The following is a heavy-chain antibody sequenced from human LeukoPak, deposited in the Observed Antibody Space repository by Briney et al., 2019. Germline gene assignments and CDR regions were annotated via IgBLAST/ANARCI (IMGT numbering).Heavy chain of an antibody. CDR2: IRFDGSNK. Sequence: GGSLRLSCAASGFTFSSYGMHWVRQAPGKGLEWVAFIRFDGSNKYYADSVKGRFTISRDNSKNTLYLQMNSLRAEDTAVYYCARRARTGSYTKGGFDYWGQGTLVTVSS. CDR1: GFTFSSYG. V-gene: IGHV3-30*02. CDR3: ARRARTGSYTKGGFDY. J-gene: IGHJ4*02. D-gene: IGHD1-26*01.